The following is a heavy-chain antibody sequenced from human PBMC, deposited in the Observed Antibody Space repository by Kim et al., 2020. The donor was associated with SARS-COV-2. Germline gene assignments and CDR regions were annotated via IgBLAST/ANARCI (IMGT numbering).Heavy chain of an antibody. V-gene: IGHV4-59*09. J-gene: IGHJ4*02. CDR3: ARGRLQFDY. CDR2: GST. D-gene: IGHD6-25*01. Sequence: GSTNSNPSLTSRVTISVDTSRNQFSLKLSSMTATETAVYYCARGRLQFDYWGQGTLVTVSS.